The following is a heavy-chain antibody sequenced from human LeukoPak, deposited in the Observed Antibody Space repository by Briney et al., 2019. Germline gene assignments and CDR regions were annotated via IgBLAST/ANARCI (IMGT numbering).Heavy chain of an antibody. CDR1: GFTFSSYW. D-gene: IGHD1-14*01. CDR3: ARARIDY. V-gene: IGHV3-7*04. J-gene: IGHJ4*02. Sequence: GGSLRLSCVGSGFTFSSYWMTWVRQAPGKGLEWVANIKDGGSEKYSVDSVKGRFTISRDNAKNLLYLQMSSLRAEDTAVYFCARARIDYGGQGTLVTVSS. CDR2: IKDGGSEK.